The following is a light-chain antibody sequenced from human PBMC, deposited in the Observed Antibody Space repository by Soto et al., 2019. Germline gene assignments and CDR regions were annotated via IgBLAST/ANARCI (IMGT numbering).Light chain of an antibody. CDR3: DSSTSSRAYV. CDR1: SSGVGGYNY. V-gene: IGLV2-14*01. J-gene: IGLJ1*01. Sequence: QSLLTQPASVSGSPGQTNTICCTGTSSGVGGYNYVFWYQQQSGKAPKLIIHEVSHRPSGVSNRFSGCKSGNTASLTISGLQAKDEADYYSDSSTSSRAYVLGIGTKANV. CDR2: EVS.